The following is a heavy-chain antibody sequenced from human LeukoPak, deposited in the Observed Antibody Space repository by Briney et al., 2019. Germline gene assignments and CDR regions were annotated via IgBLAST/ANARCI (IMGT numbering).Heavy chain of an antibody. CDR3: ASGCSGGDCYSGDYNWFDP. CDR1: VYTFTGYY. J-gene: IGHJ5*02. V-gene: IGHV1-2*02. D-gene: IGHD2-15*01. Sequence: ASVKVSCKASVYTFTGYYMHWVRQAPGQGLEWMGWINPNSGVSNYAQKFQGRVTMTRDTSISTAYMELSRLRSDDTAVYYCASGCSGGDCYSGDYNWFDPWGQGTLVTVSS. CDR2: INPNSGVS.